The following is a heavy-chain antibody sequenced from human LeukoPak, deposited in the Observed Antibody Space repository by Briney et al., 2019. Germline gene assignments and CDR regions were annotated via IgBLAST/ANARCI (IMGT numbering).Heavy chain of an antibody. J-gene: IGHJ3*02. CDR1: GFSFSSYI. D-gene: IGHD6-13*01. Sequence: GGSLRLSCAASGFSFSSYIMNWVRQAPGKGLEWVSHISSSSSTIYYADSVKGRFTISRDNAKNSLYLQMNSLRAEDTAVYYCATEEISSSSPGDAFDIWGQGTMVTVSS. V-gene: IGHV3-48*04. CDR2: ISSSSSTI. CDR3: ATEEISSSSPGDAFDI.